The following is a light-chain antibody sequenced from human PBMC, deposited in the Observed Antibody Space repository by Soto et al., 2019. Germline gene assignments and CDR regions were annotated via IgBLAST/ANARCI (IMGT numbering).Light chain of an antibody. CDR3: QQYNSYSRT. CDR2: KAS. CDR1: QNIDSW. J-gene: IGKJ2*01. Sequence: DIQMTQSPSTLSASVGDRVTITCRASQNIDSWLAWYQQKPGKAPNLLIYKASTLETGVPSRFSGSGSGTEFTLTISSLQPDDFATYYCQQYNSYSRTFGQGTKLEIK. V-gene: IGKV1-5*03.